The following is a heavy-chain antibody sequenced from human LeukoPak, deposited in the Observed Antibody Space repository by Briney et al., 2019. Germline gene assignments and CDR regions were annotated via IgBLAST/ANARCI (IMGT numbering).Heavy chain of an antibody. CDR1: GYTFTGYY. D-gene: IGHD1-20*01. J-gene: IGHJ3*02. CDR2: INPNSGGT. V-gene: IGHV1-2*02. CDR3: ARDRSITGTPTPARDAFCI. Sequence: GASVTVSCKASGYTFTGYYMHWVRQAPGQGLEWMGWINPNSGGTNYAQKFQGRVTMTRDTSISTPYMELSRLRSDDTAVYYCARDRSITGTPTPARDAFCIWAKGQWSPSLQ.